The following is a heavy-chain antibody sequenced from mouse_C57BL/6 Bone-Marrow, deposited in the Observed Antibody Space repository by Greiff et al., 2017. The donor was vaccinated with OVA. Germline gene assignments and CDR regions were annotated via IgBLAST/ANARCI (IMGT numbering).Heavy chain of an antibody. CDR1: GYSITSGYY. CDR2: ISYDGSN. Sequence: ESGPGLVKPSQSLSLTCSVTGYSITSGYYWNWIRQFPGNKLEWMGYISYDGSNNYNPSLKNRISITRDTSKNQFFLKLNSVTTEDTATYYCARDLGSSYYYAMDYWGQGTSVTVSS. CDR3: ARDLGSSYYYAMDY. V-gene: IGHV3-6*01. J-gene: IGHJ4*01. D-gene: IGHD1-1*01.